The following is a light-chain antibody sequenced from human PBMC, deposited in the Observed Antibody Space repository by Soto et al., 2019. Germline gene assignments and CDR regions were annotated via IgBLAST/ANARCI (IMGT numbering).Light chain of an antibody. V-gene: IGKV3-15*01. CDR1: QSVTSK. CDR2: DTS. Sequence: EIVMTQSPATLSVSPGERATLSCRASQSVTSKLAWYQQRPGQAPRLVIYDTSIRATGIPARFSGSGSGTEFTLTISSLQSEDFAVYYCQQHNVWPPITFGQGTRLEIK. J-gene: IGKJ5*01. CDR3: QQHNVWPPIT.